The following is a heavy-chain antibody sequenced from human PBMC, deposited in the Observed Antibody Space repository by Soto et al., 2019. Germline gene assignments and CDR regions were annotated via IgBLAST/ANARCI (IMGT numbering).Heavy chain of an antibody. Sequence: QVQLVQSGAEVKMPGSSVKVSCKASGGTFSTYSIDWVRQAPGQGLEWMGGIIPAFGSPNYAQRFQGRVTITADESTSTAYMERSSLRSDDTAVYYCARAEVATTYFDFWGHGTLVTVSS. CDR2: IIPAFGSP. V-gene: IGHV1-69*01. CDR1: GGTFSTYS. CDR3: ARAEVATTYFDF. J-gene: IGHJ4*01. D-gene: IGHD5-12*01.